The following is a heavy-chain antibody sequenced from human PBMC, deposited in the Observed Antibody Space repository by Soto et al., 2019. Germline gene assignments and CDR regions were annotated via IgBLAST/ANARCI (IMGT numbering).Heavy chain of an antibody. V-gene: IGHV3-15*01. D-gene: IGHD3-3*01. CDR2: IKSKTDGGTT. Sequence: PGGSLRLSCAASGFTFSNAWMSWVRQAPGKGLEWVGRIKSKTDGGTTDYAAPVKGRFTISRDDSKNTLYLQMNSLKTEDTAVYYCTTDLRWYYDFWSGYYKEATYDYWGQGTLVTVSS. CDR1: GFTFSNAW. CDR3: TTDLRWYYDFWSGYYKEATYDY. J-gene: IGHJ4*02.